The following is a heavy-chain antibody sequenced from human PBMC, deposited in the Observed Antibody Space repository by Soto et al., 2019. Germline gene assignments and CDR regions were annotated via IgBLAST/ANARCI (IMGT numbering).Heavy chain of an antibody. CDR1: EASSSGYF. CDR3: ARSKRWDSNIAADS. Sequence: SVRWSVAEASSSGYFGNCIRQTPGKGLEWVASLDYFGGTRQSPSLESRVTMSADTSKNQLSLRLTSMTAADTAVYYCARSKRWDSNIAADSWGQGILVTVSS. CDR2: LDYFGGT. V-gene: IGHV4-59*01. J-gene: IGHJ4*02. D-gene: IGHD6-13*01.